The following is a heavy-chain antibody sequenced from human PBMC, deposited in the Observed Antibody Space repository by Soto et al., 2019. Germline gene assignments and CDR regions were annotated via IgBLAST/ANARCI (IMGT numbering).Heavy chain of an antibody. CDR3: ARYTDEGFDY. V-gene: IGHV4-59*08. CDR1: GGSISSYY. CDR2: IYYSGST. J-gene: IGHJ4*02. Sequence: PSETLSRTCTVSGGSISSYYWSWIRQPPGKGLEWIGYIYYSGSTNYNPSLKSRVTISVDTSKNQFSLKLSSVTAADTAVYYCARYTDEGFDYWGQGTLVTVSS.